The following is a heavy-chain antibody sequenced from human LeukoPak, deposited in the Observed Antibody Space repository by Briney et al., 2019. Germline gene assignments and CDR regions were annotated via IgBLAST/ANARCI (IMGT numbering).Heavy chain of an antibody. CDR1: GGSISSYY. CDR3: ARDSADFWSGLYYYYGMDV. CDR2: IYTSGST. J-gene: IGHJ6*02. Sequence: SETLSLTCTVSGGSISSYYWSWIRQPAGKGLEWIGRIYTSGSTNYNPSLKSRVTMSVDTSKNQFSLKLSSVTAVDTAVYYCARDSADFWSGLYYYYGMDVWGQGTTVTVSS. D-gene: IGHD3-3*01. V-gene: IGHV4-4*07.